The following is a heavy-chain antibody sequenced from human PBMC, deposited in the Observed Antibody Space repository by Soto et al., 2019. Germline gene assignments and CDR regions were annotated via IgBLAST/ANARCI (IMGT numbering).Heavy chain of an antibody. D-gene: IGHD6-6*01. CDR1: GGTFSSYT. CDR2: IIPILGIA. Sequence: GASVKVSCKASGGTFSSYTISWVRQAPGQGLEWMGRIIPILGIANYAQKFQGRVTITADKSTSTAYMELSSLRSEDTAVYYCARNLKQYSGWFDPWGQGTLVTVSS. V-gene: IGHV1-69*02. J-gene: IGHJ5*02. CDR3: ARNLKQYSGWFDP.